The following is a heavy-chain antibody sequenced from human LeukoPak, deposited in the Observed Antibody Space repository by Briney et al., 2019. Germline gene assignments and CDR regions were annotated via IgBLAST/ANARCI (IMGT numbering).Heavy chain of an antibody. CDR1: GYSFSTYW. J-gene: IGHJ4*02. V-gene: IGHV5-10-1*01. Sequence: GESLRISCEGSGYSFSTYWISWVRQMPGKGLEWMGRIDPSDSYTNYSPSFQGHVTISADKSISTAYLQWSSLKASDTAMYYCARFLPTPGTPSTTVTGRDYWGQGTLVTVSS. CDR2: IDPSDSYT. D-gene: IGHD4-17*01. CDR3: ARFLPTPGTPSTTVTGRDY.